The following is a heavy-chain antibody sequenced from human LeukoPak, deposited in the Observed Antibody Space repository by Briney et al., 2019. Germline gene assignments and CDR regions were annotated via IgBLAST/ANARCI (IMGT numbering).Heavy chain of an antibody. J-gene: IGHJ4*02. V-gene: IGHV3-23*01. CDR1: GFTFSSYW. CDR2: ISGSGGST. D-gene: IGHD5-24*01. CDR3: AKDRERWLQPTNFDY. Sequence: PGGSLRPSCAASGFTFSSYWMSWVRQAPGKGLEWVSAISGSGGSTYYADSVKGRFTISRDKSKNTLYLQMNSLRAEDTAVYYCAKDRERWLQPTNFDYWGQGTLVTVSS.